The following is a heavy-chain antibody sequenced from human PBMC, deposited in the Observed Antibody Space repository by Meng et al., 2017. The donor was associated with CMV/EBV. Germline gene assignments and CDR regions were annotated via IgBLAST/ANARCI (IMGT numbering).Heavy chain of an antibody. V-gene: IGHV3-73*01. CDR1: GFTFSDST. CDR3: VAPSCSSTNCYAADF. D-gene: IGHD2-2*01. Sequence: GGSLRLSCAASGFTFSDSTMHWVRQASGKGLEWVGHIRNKANNYATAYAASVTGRFTISRDDSSSTTYLQLSSVKADDTAVYYCVAPSCSSTNCYAADFWGQGTLVTVSS. CDR2: IRNKANNYAT. J-gene: IGHJ4*02.